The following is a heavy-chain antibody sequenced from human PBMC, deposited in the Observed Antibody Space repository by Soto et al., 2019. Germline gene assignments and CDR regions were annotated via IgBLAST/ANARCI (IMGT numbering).Heavy chain of an antibody. CDR2: ISFDGSNK. CDR3: AKDTHSGHFDY. Sequence: GGSLRLSCAASGFTFSSYGMHWVRQAPGKGLEWVAVISFDGSNKYYVDSVKGRFTISRDYSKNTVYLQMNRLRAEDTAVYFCAKDTHSGHFDYWGQGTLVTVSS. D-gene: IGHD1-26*01. CDR1: GFTFSSYG. V-gene: IGHV3-30*18. J-gene: IGHJ4*02.